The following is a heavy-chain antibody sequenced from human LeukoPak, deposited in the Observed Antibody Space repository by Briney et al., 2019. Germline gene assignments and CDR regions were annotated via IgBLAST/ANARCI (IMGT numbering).Heavy chain of an antibody. CDR1: GFTFSGSA. D-gene: IGHD2-8*01. Sequence: PGGSLRLSCAASGFTFSGSAMHWVRQASGRGLEWVGRIRSKANSYATAYAASVKGRFTISRDDSKNTAYLQMNSLKTEDTAVYYCTSIMVATDYWGQGTLVTVSS. V-gene: IGHV3-73*01. J-gene: IGHJ4*02. CDR3: TSIMVATDY. CDR2: IRSKANSYAT.